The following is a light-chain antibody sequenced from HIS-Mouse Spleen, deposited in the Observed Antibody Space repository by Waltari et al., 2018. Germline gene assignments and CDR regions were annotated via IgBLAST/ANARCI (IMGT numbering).Light chain of an antibody. Sequence: QSVLTQPPSASGTPGQRVTISCSGSSSNIGSNYVYWYQQLPGTAPELLIYRNNTRPSGVPDRFSGSKSGTSASLAISGLRSEDEADYYCAAWDDSLSGWVFGGGTKLTVL. CDR1: SSNIGSNY. CDR2: RNN. CDR3: AAWDDSLSGWV. J-gene: IGLJ3*02. V-gene: IGLV1-47*01.